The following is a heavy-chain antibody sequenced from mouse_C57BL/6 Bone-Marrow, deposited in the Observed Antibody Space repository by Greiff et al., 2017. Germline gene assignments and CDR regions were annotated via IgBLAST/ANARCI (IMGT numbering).Heavy chain of an antibody. CDR1: GYTFTSYW. CDR2: IDPSDSET. J-gene: IGHJ3*01. CDR3: ARGGFAY. Sequence: QVQLQQSGAELVRPGSSVKLSCKASGYTFTSYWMHWVKQRPIQGLEWIGNIDPSDSETHYNQKFKDKATLTVDKSSSTVYMQLSSLTSEDSAVYYCARGGFAYWGQGTLVTVSA. V-gene: IGHV1-52*01.